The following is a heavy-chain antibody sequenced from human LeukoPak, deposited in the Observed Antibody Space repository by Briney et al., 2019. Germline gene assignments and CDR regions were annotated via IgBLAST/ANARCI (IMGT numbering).Heavy chain of an antibody. CDR2: INHSGST. J-gene: IGHJ4*02. Sequence: SETLSLTCAVYGGSFSGYYWSWIRQPPGKGLAWSGEINHSGSTNYNPSLKSRVTISVDTSKNQFSLKLSSVTAADTAVYYCARGLGSYCSSTSCAPFDYWGQGTLVTVSS. V-gene: IGHV4-34*01. D-gene: IGHD2-2*01. CDR3: ARGLGSYCSSTSCAPFDY. CDR1: GGSFSGYY.